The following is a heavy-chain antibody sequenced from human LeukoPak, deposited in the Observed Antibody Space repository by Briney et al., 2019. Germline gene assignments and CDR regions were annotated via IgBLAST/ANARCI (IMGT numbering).Heavy chain of an antibody. CDR3: ARLRGGYSYGPRVYYFDY. Sequence: SETLSLTCTVSGDSINSSSYFWGWIRQPPGKGLEWIGSIHYRGSTYYNPSLKSRVTISVDTSKNQFSLKLSSVTAADTAVYYCARLRGGYSYGPRVYYFDYWGQGTLVAVSS. J-gene: IGHJ4*02. CDR2: IHYRGST. V-gene: IGHV4-39*01. CDR1: GDSINSSSYF. D-gene: IGHD5-18*01.